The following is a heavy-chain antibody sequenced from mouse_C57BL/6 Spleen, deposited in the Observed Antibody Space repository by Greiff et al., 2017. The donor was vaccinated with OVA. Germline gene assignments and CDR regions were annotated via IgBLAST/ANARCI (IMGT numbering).Heavy chain of an antibody. J-gene: IGHJ3*01. D-gene: IGHD2-4*01. V-gene: IGHV1-52*01. CDR1: GYTFTSYW. CDR2: IDPSDSET. CDR3: ARSGLYYDPIAY. Sequence: QLQQPGAELVRPGSSVKLSCKASGYTFTSYWMHWVKQRPIQGLEWIGNIDPSDSETHYNQKFKDKATLTVDKSSSTAYMQLSSLTSEDSAVDDCARSGLYYDPIAYWGEGTLGTVSA.